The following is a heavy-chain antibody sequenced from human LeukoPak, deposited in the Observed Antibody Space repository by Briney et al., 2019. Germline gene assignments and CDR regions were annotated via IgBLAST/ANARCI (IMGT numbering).Heavy chain of an antibody. V-gene: IGHV3-7*01. CDR2: IKQDGSEE. CDR1: GVNFSSYW. J-gene: IGHJ3*02. CDR3: ARDLKPYYYDSSGYWGDAFDI. D-gene: IGHD3-22*01. Sequence: GGSLRLSCAVSGVNFSSYWMSWVRQAPGKGLEWVANIKQDGSEEYYVDSVKGRFTISRDNAENTLYLQMNSLRAEDTAVYYCARDLKPYYYDSSGYWGDAFDIWGQGTMVTVSS.